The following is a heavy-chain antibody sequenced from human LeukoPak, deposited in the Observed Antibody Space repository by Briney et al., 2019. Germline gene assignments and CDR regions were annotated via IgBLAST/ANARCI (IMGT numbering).Heavy chain of an antibody. Sequence: PGGSLRLSCTASGFTFGDYAMSWVRQAPGKGLEWVGFIRSKAYGGTTEYAASVKGRFTISRDDSKSIAHLQMNSLKTEDTAVYYCTRELTTGRFDPWGQGTLVTVSS. CDR3: TRELTTGRFDP. J-gene: IGHJ5*02. CDR1: GFTFGDYA. D-gene: IGHD1-1*01. V-gene: IGHV3-49*04. CDR2: IRSKAYGGTT.